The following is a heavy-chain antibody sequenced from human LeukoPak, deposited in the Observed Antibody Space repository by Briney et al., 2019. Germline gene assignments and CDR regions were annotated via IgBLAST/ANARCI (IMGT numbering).Heavy chain of an antibody. D-gene: IGHD3-22*01. Sequence: GGSLRLSCAASGFTFSSYSMNWVRQAPGRGLEWVSSISSRSSYIHYADSVKGRFTISRDNAKNSLYLQMNSLRAEDTAVYYCAREGYYDSSGYDYWGQGTLVTVSS. V-gene: IGHV3-21*06. CDR3: AREGYYDSSGYDY. CDR1: GFTFSSYS. CDR2: ISSRSSYI. J-gene: IGHJ4*02.